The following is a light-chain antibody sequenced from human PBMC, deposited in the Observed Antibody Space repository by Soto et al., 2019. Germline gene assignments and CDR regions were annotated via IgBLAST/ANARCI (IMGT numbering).Light chain of an antibody. Sequence: DIQMTQSPSPLSASVGDRVTITCRASQSISSYLNWYQQKPGKAPKLLIYAASSLQSGVPSRFSGSGSGTDFTLTISSLQPEDFATYYCQQSYSTPLTFGGGTKVEI. CDR1: QSISSY. J-gene: IGKJ4*01. CDR3: QQSYSTPLT. V-gene: IGKV1-39*01. CDR2: AAS.